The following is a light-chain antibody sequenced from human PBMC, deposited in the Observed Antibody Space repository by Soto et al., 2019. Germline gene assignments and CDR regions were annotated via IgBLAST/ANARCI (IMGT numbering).Light chain of an antibody. V-gene: IGKV1-39*01. CDR2: AAS. CDR3: QQSYSPPPVT. CDR1: QSINRF. Sequence: DIQMTQSPSSLSASVGDRVTSTWPASQSINRFLNWYQQKPGKAPKLLIYAASSLQSGVPSRFSGSGSGTDFTLTISSLQPEDFATYYCQQSYSPPPVTLGQGTRLEIK. J-gene: IGKJ5*01.